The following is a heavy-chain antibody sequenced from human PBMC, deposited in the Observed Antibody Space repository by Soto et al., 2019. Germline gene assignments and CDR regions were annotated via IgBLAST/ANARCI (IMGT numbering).Heavy chain of an antibody. Sequence: ASVKVSCKVSGYTLTGFSMHWVRQAPGKGLEWMGGFDPEDGETIYAQKLQGRVTMTEDTSTDTAYMELSSLRSEDTAAFYCATGYCSGGSCPVSMDVWGKGTTVTVSS. CDR1: GYTLTGFS. V-gene: IGHV1-24*01. CDR2: FDPEDGET. D-gene: IGHD2-15*01. CDR3: ATGYCSGGSCPVSMDV. J-gene: IGHJ6*04.